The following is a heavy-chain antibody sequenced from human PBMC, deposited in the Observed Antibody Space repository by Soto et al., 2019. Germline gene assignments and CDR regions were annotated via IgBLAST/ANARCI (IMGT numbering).Heavy chain of an antibody. J-gene: IGHJ5*02. CDR1: GAALNSGNYY. V-gene: IGHV4-31*03. CDR2: IYVTGAV. CDR3: ARLRIATNNYKWFDP. Sequence: KPSEPLSLTCSFSGAALNSGNYYWSWIRQVPGKGLEWIGHIYVTGAVDYNPSLRDRITISQDTSERQFSLNLRLVTAADTAVYYCARLRIATNNYKWFDPWGQGTLVTVSS. D-gene: IGHD2-21*01.